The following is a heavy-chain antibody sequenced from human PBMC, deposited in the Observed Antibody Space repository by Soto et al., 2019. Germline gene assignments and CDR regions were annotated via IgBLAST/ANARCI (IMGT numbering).Heavy chain of an antibody. CDR3: ARDHADNWFDP. J-gene: IGHJ5*02. CDR1: GFTFSSYA. D-gene: IGHD2-8*01. CDR2: ISYDGSNK. V-gene: IGHV3-30-3*01. Sequence: PGGSLRLSCAASGFTFSSYAMHWVRQAPGKGLEWVAVISYDGSNKYYADSVKGRFTISRDNSKNTLYLQMNSLRAEDTAVYYCARDHADNWFDPWGQGTLVTVSS.